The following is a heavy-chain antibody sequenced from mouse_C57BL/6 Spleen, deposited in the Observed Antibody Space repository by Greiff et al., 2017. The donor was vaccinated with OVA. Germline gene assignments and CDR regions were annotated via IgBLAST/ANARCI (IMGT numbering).Heavy chain of an antibody. CDR3: GGYGDWFAY. Sequence: EVQLVESGPGLVKPSQSLSLTCSVTGYSITSGYYWNWIRQFPGNKLEWMGYISYDGSNNYNPSLKNRISITRDTSKNQFFLKLNSVTTEDTATYYCGGYGDWFAYWGQGTLVTVSA. D-gene: IGHD3-1*01. CDR1: GYSITSGYY. CDR2: ISYDGSN. J-gene: IGHJ3*01. V-gene: IGHV3-6*01.